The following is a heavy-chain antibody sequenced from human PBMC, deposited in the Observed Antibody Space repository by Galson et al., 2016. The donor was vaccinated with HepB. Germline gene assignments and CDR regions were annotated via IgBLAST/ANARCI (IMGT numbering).Heavy chain of an antibody. CDR3: ANLQTGTQFYYYYYGMDV. V-gene: IGHV1-69*13. CDR2: ITPIVGTP. CDR1: GGTFSRFA. D-gene: IGHD1/OR15-1a*01. Sequence: SVKVSCKASGGTFSRFAISWVRQAPGQGLEWMGGITPIVGTPTYAQRFLGRVTIAADESTSTAYMELSGLRSEDTAMYYCANLQTGTQFYYYYYGMDVWGQGTTVTVSS. J-gene: IGHJ6*02.